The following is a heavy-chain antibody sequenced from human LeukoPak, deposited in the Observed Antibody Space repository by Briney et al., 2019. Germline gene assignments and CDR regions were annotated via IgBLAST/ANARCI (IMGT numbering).Heavy chain of an antibody. CDR3: ARGGCSGGSCYWGAFDI. Sequence: PGGSLRLSCAASGFTFSSYWMNWVRQAPGKGLEWISNIRTTAEGAKYAYYADSVKGRVTISRDDGKNTLYLHMNSLRAEDTAVYYCARGGCSGGSCYWGAFDIWGQGTMVTVSS. D-gene: IGHD2-15*01. V-gene: IGHV3-48*01. CDR2: IRTTAEGAKYA. CDR1: GFTFSSYW. J-gene: IGHJ3*02.